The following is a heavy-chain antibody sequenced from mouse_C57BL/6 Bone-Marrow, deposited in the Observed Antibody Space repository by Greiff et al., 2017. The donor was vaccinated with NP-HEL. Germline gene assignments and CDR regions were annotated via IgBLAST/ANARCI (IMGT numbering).Heavy chain of an antibody. D-gene: IGHD1-1*01. V-gene: IGHV1-5*01. J-gene: IGHJ4*01. CDR1: GYTFTSYW. CDR3: TRPSITTVVATDAMDY. Sequence: EVKLQESGTVLARPGASVKMSCKTSGYTFTSYWMHWVKQRPGQGLEWIGAIYPGNSDTSYNQKFKGKAKLTAVTSASTAYKELSSLTNEDSAVYYCTRPSITTVVATDAMDYWGQGTSVTVSS. CDR2: IYPGNSDT.